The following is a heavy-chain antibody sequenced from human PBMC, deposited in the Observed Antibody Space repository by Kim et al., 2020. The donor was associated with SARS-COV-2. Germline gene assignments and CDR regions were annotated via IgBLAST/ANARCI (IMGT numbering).Heavy chain of an antibody. Sequence: GGSLRLSCVASGFTLDTYGMSWVRQAPGKGLECVSAISGRGGNAFYADSVRGRFTISRDTSKNTLYLQMNSLRAEDAAIYYCAKALSSSGYGVLLPFDIWGQGTMVTVSS. D-gene: IGHD6-13*01. CDR1: GFTLDTYG. V-gene: IGHV3-23*01. J-gene: IGHJ3*02. CDR3: AKALSSSGYGVLLPFDI. CDR2: ISGRGGNA.